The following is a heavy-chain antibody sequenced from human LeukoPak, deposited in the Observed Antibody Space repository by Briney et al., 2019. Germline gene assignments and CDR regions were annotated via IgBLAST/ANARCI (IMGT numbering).Heavy chain of an antibody. CDR3: AKDHSSAWHLDY. CDR2: ISASGGSS. Sequence: GGSLRLSCAASGLIFTSYAMSWVRQAPGKGLGWVSVISASGGSSYYANSVKGRFTISRDNSKNTLYLQMDSLRAEDTAVYYCAKDHSSAWHLDYWGQGTLVTVSS. J-gene: IGHJ4*02. CDR1: GLIFTSYA. V-gene: IGHV3-23*01. D-gene: IGHD6-19*01.